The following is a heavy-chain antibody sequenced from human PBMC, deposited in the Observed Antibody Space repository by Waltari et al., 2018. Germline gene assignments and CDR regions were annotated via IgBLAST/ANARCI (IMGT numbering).Heavy chain of an antibody. V-gene: IGHV3-23*03. CDR2: ISGVREYR. D-gene: IGHD2-21*02. CDR1: GFTFRSFG. CDR3: AKGGLVTAWDEN. Sequence: EVQLLESGGGLVQPGGSLRLSCAASGFTFRSFGMSWVRQAPGKGTGWCAVISGVREYRYSAESFRGRFTISRYNSKNTLYLKMTSLKAEDTALYYCAKGGLVTAWDENWGQGTLVTVSS. J-gene: IGHJ4*02.